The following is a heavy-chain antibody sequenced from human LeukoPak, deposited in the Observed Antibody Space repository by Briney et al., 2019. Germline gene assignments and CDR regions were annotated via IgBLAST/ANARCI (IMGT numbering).Heavy chain of an antibody. CDR1: GYTFTSYD. Sequence: ASVKVSCKDSGYTFTSYDINWVRQATGQGLEWMGWMNPNSGNTGYAQKFRGRVTMTRNTSISTAYMELSSLRSEDTAVYYCASGLIVATMQYYYYGMDVWGQGTTVTVSS. CDR2: MNPNSGNT. J-gene: IGHJ6*02. CDR3: ASGLIVATMQYYYYGMDV. D-gene: IGHD5-12*01. V-gene: IGHV1-8*01.